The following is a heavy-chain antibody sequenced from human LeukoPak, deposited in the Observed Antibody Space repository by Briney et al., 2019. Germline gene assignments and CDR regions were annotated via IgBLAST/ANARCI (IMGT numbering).Heavy chain of an antibody. D-gene: IGHD6-19*01. CDR3: ARVSQYSSGWYGNDFDY. CDR1: AGSISSGGYY. CDR2: IYHSGST. Sequence: SETLSLTCTVYAGSISSGGYYWSWIRQPPGKGLEWLGYIYHSGSTYYNPSLESRVTISVDRSKNQFSLKLSSVTAADTAVYYCARVSQYSSGWYGNDFDYWGQGTLVTVSS. J-gene: IGHJ4*02. V-gene: IGHV4-30-2*01.